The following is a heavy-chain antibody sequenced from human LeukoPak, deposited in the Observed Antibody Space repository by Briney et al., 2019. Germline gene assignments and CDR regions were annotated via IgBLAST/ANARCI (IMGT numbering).Heavy chain of an antibody. V-gene: IGHV3-23*01. J-gene: IGHJ4*02. D-gene: IGHD6-19*01. CDR2: ISGSGGST. CDR1: GFTFSSYA. Sequence: GGSLRLSCAASGFTFSSYAMSWVRQAPGKGLEWVSAISGSGGSTYYADSVKGRFTISRDNSKNTLYLQMSSLRAEDTAVYYCAKDLGGWYARLVFDYWGQGTLVTVSS. CDR3: AKDLGGWYARLVFDY.